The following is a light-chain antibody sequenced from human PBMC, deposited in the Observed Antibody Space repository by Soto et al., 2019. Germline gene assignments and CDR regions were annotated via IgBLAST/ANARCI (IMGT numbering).Light chain of an antibody. CDR3: SSYTGSSTPYV. CDR1: SSDVGGYNY. CDR2: EVC. J-gene: IGLJ1*01. V-gene: IGLV2-14*01. Sequence: QSVLTQPASVSGSPGQSITISCTGTSSDVGGYNYVSWYQQHPGKAPKLMIYEVCNRPSGVSNRFSGSKSGNTASLTISGLQAEDEADYYCSSYTGSSTPYVFGTGTKVTVL.